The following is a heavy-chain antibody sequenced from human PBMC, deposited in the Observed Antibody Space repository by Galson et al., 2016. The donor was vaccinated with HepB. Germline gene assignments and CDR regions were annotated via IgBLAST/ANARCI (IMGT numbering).Heavy chain of an antibody. CDR2: INPDYGNT. V-gene: IGHV1-3*01. J-gene: IGHJ5*02. Sequence: QSGAEVKKPGESLRISCKASGYVFTDHIMHWVRQDPGQSLEWMGWINPDYGNTKYSQKFQDRVTITRYTSASTAYMELSSLRFEDTAVYYCVVLGAPVPWGQGTLVTVSS. CDR3: VVLGAPVP. CDR1: GYVFTDHI. D-gene: IGHD1-26*01.